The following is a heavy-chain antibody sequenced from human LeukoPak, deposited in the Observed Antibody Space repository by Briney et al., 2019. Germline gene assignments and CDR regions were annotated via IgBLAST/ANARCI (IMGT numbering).Heavy chain of an antibody. CDR1: GYTFTSYG. CDR2: ISAYNGNT. Sequence: ASVKVSCKASGYTFTSYGISWVRQAPGQGLEWMGWISAYNGNTNYAQKLQGRVTMTTDTSTSTAYMELRSLRSDDTAVYYCASEGTYYYDSSGYFYWGQGTLVTVSS. V-gene: IGHV1-18*01. D-gene: IGHD3-22*01. J-gene: IGHJ4*02. CDR3: ASEGTYYYDSSGYFY.